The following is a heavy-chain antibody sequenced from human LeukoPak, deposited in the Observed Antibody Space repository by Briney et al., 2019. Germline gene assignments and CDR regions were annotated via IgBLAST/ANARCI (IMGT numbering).Heavy chain of an antibody. CDR3: ARGDFIAATPEGY. D-gene: IGHD6-13*01. J-gene: IGHJ4*02. V-gene: IGHV3-23*01. CDR1: GFSLGNYA. CDR2: IGSSGSRT. Sequence: GGSLRLSCAASGFSLGNYAMSWVRQPPGKGLEWVSGIGSSGSRTYYVDSVKGRFTVFRDNSKNTLYLQMNSLRAEDTAIYYCARGDFIAATPEGYWGQGTLVTVSS.